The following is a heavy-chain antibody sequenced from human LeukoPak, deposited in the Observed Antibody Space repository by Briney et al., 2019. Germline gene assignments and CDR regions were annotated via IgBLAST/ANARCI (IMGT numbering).Heavy chain of an antibody. D-gene: IGHD3-10*01. CDR2: ISWNSGSI. CDR3: AKDSNPYYGSGSYYSVRKPYYFDY. CDR1: GFTFDDYA. J-gene: IGHJ4*02. Sequence: GGSLRLSCAASGFTFDDYAMHWVRQAPGQGLEWVSGISWNSGSIGYADSVKGRFTISRDNAKNSLYLQMNSLRAEDTALYYCAKDSNPYYGSGSYYSVRKPYYFDYWGQGTLVTVSS. V-gene: IGHV3-9*01.